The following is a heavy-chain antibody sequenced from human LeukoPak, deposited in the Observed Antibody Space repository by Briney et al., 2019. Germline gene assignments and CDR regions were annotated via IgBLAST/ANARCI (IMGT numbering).Heavy chain of an antibody. V-gene: IGHV4-34*01. Sequence: SETLSLTCAVYGGSFSGYYWSWIRQPPGKGLEWIGEINHSGSTNYNPSLKSRVTISVDTSKNQFPLKLSSVTAADTAVYYCARGGFRSGYYLDYWGQGTLVTVSS. CDR3: ARGGFRSGYYLDY. D-gene: IGHD3-3*01. J-gene: IGHJ4*02. CDR2: INHSGST. CDR1: GGSFSGYY.